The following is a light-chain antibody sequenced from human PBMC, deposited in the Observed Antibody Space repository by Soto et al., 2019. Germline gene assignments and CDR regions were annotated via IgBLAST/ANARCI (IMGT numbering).Light chain of an antibody. CDR1: QSISSD. Sequence: EIVMTQSPATLSVSPGERATLSCRASQSISSDLAWYKLKPGQAPRLLIYGAATRATDIPARISGSGSGTDFTLTISSLQSEDFAVYYCQQYNKWPPQYTFGQGTKLEIK. V-gene: IGKV3-15*01. CDR3: QQYNKWPPQYT. J-gene: IGKJ2*01. CDR2: GAA.